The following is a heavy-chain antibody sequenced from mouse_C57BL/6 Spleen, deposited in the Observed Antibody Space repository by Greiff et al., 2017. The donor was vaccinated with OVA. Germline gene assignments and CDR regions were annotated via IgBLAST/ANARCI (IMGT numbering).Heavy chain of an antibody. CDR2: ISDGGSYT. D-gene: IGHD2-3*01. J-gene: IGHJ2*01. Sequence: DVKLVESGGGLVKPGGSLKLSCAASGFTFSSYAMSWVRQTPEKRLEWVATISDGGSYTYYPDNVKGRFTISRDNAKNNLYLQMSHLKSEDTAMYYCARGGSGGYSYYFDYWGQGTTLTVSS. CDR3: ARGGSGGYSYYFDY. V-gene: IGHV5-4*03. CDR1: GFTFSSYA.